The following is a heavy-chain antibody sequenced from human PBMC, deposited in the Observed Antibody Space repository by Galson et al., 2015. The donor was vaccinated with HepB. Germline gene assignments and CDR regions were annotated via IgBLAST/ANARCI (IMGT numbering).Heavy chain of an antibody. Sequence: SLRLSCAASGFTFSSYAMHWVRQAPGKGLEYVSAISSNGGSTYYADSVKGRFTISRDNSKNTLYLQMGSLRAEDTAVYYCARDPTYYYYGMDVWGQGTTVTVSS. J-gene: IGHJ6*02. CDR3: ARDPTYYYYGMDV. CDR1: GFTFSSYA. V-gene: IGHV3-64*02. CDR2: ISSNGGST.